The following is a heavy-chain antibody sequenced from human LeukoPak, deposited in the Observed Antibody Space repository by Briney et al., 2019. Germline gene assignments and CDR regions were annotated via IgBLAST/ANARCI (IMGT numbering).Heavy chain of an antibody. CDR1: GGSISSSSYY. V-gene: IGHV4-39*07. CDR3: ARERVGYCSSTSCFTDYYYYYMDV. CDR2: FYYSGGT. D-gene: IGHD2-2*02. J-gene: IGHJ6*03. Sequence: SETLSLTCTVSGGSISSSSYYWGWIRQPPGKGLEWIGGFYYSGGTYYNPSLKSRVTISVDTSKNQFSLKLSSVTAVDTAVYYCARERVGYCSSTSCFTDYYYYYMDVWGKGTTVTVSS.